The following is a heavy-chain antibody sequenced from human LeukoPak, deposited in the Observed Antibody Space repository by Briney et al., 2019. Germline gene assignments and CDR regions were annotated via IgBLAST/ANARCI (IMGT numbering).Heavy chain of an antibody. CDR1: CGSISSYY. J-gene: IGHJ4*02. CDR3: AGVEEQLVR. CDR2: IYYSGST. V-gene: IGHV4-59*01. Sequence: SETLSLTCTVSCGSISSYYWSWIRQPPGKGLEWIGDIYYSGSTNYNPSLKSRVTISVDTSKNQFSLKLSSVTAADTAVYYCAGVEEQLVRWGQGTLVTVSS. D-gene: IGHD6-6*01.